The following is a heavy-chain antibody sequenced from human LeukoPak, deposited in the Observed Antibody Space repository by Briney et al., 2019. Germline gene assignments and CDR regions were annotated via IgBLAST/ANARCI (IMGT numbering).Heavy chain of an antibody. CDR1: GFSFSSHD. CDR3: AGILYRGNYFFDY. Sequence: GGSLRLSCTASGFSFSSHDMNWVRQAPGKGLEWVSSISSYSSYIYCAASVKGRFTISRDNAKNSLYLQMNSLRAEDTATYYCAGILYRGNYFFDYWGQGTLVTVSS. CDR2: ISSYSSYI. J-gene: IGHJ4*02. V-gene: IGHV3-21*04. D-gene: IGHD1-26*01.